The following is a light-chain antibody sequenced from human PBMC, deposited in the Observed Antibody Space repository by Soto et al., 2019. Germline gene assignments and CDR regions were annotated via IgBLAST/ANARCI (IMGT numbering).Light chain of an antibody. CDR1: QSVSSSD. Sequence: EIVLTQSPGTLSLSPGERATLSCRASQSVSSSDLAWYQQKAGQAPRLLIYGASSRATGIPDRFSGSGSGTDFTLIISRLEPADFAVYYCQQYADSPQTFGQGTKVDIK. CDR2: GAS. CDR3: QQYADSPQT. J-gene: IGKJ1*01. V-gene: IGKV3-20*01.